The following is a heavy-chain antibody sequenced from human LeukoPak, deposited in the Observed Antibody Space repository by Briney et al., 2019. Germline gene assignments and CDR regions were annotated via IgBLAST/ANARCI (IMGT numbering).Heavy chain of an antibody. CDR3: ARAAVAARWFDP. Sequence: PSETLSLTCTVSGGSINSNGYYWGWIRQPPGKGLEWIGSIYHSGSTYYNPSLKSRVTISVDTSKNQFSLKLSSVTAADTAVYYCARAAVAARWFDPWGQGTLVTVSS. D-gene: IGHD6-19*01. CDR1: GGSINSNGYY. J-gene: IGHJ5*02. V-gene: IGHV4-39*07. CDR2: IYHSGST.